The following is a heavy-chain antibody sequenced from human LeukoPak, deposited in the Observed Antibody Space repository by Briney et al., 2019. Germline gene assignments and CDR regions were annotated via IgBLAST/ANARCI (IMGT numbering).Heavy chain of an antibody. V-gene: IGHV3-21*01. D-gene: IGHD6-13*01. CDR2: ISSSNTYT. CDR1: GFTFSSYS. Sequence: GGSLRLSCAASGFTFSSYSMNWVRQAPGKGLEWVSSISSSNTYTYYADSVKGRFTISKDNAKNSLYLQMNSLRAEDTAVYYCARDAGYSSSCYYYWGQGTLVTVSS. J-gene: IGHJ4*02. CDR3: ARDAGYSSSCYYY.